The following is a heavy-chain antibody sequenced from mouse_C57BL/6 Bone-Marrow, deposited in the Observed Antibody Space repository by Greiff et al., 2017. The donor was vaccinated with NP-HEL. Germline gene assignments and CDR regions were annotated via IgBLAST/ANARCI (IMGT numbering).Heavy chain of an antibody. CDR2: IYPGDGDT. CDR1: GYAFSSSW. D-gene: IGHD1-1*01. CDR3: ARSRYGSPYWYFDV. Sequence: QVQLKQSGPELVKPGASVKISCKASGYAFSSSWMNWVKQRPGKGLEWIGRIYPGDGDTNYNGKFKGKATLTADKSSSTAYMQLSSLTSEDSAVYFCARSRYGSPYWYFDVWGTGTTVTVSS. J-gene: IGHJ1*03. V-gene: IGHV1-82*01.